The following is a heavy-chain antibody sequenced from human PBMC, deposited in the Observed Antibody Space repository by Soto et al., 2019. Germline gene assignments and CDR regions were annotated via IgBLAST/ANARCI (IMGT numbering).Heavy chain of an antibody. CDR1: GYTFTSYD. J-gene: IGHJ6*02. CDR2: MNPDSGHT. D-gene: IGHD3-3*01. Sequence: QVQLVQSGAEVKKPGASVKVSCKASGYTFTSYDFNWVRQATGQGLEWMGWMNPDSGHTGYAQKFQGRVTMTRNTAISTAYLELSSLRSEDTAVYYCTRGQWLLWGGYSPFCGMDFWGQGTTVTVSS. V-gene: IGHV1-8*01. CDR3: TRGQWLLWGGYSPFCGMDF.